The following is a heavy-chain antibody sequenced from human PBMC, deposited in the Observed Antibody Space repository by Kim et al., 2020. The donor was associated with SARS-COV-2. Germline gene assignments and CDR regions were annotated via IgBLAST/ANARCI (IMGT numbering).Heavy chain of an antibody. J-gene: IGHJ4*02. V-gene: IGHV4-34*01. Sequence: KHSGSTNYNPSLKSRVTISVDTSKNQFSLKLSSVTAADTAVYYCARSYDYWGQGTLVTVSS. CDR3: ARSYDY. CDR2: KHSGST.